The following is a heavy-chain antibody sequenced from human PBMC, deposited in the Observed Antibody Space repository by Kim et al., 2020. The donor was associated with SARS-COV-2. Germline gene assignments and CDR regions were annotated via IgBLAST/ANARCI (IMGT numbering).Heavy chain of an antibody. V-gene: IGHV3-43*01. J-gene: IGHJ4*02. Sequence: DSVKGRFTISRDNSKNSLYLQMNSLRTEDTAFYYCARGGGSGSYWGYYFDYWGQGTLVTVSS. CDR3: ARGGGSGSYWGYYFDY. D-gene: IGHD3-10*01.